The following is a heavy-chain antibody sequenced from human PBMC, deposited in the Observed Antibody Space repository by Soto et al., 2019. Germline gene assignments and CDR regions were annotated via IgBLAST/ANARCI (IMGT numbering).Heavy chain of an antibody. V-gene: IGHV3-21*01. Sequence: GGSLRLSCAASGFTFSSYSMNWVRQAPGKGLEWVSSISSSSSYIYYADSVKGRFTISRDNAKNSLYLQMNSLRAEDTAVYYCARVGWGTTTVYSGFDYWGQGTLVTVSS. CDR3: ARVGWGTTTVYSGFDY. CDR2: ISSSSSYI. CDR1: GFTFSSYS. D-gene: IGHD1-26*01. J-gene: IGHJ4*02.